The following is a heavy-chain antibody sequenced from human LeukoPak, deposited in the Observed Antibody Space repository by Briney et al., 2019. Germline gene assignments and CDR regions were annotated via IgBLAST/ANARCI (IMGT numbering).Heavy chain of an antibody. J-gene: IGHJ3*02. CDR2: IYYSGST. CDR1: GGSISSCY. V-gene: IGHV4-59*08. CDR3: ARHVWFGELNAFDI. D-gene: IGHD3-10*01. Sequence: SETLCLTCTVSGGSISSCYWSWIRQPPGKGLEWIGYIYYSGSTNYNPSLKSRATISVDTSKNQFSLELSSVTAADTAVYYCARHVWFGELNAFDIWGQGTMVTVSS.